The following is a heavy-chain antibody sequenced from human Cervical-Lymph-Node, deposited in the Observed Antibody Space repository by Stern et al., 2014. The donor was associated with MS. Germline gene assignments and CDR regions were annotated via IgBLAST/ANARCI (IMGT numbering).Heavy chain of an antibody. J-gene: IGHJ4*02. Sequence: VQLVESGAEVKKPGSSVKVSCKASGGTFSSYTISWVRQAPGQGLEWMGRIIPILGIANYAQKFQGRVTITADKSTSTAYMELSSLRSEDTAVYYCARHSSSSGPFDYWGQGTLVTVSS. CDR2: IIPILGIA. V-gene: IGHV1-69*09. D-gene: IGHD6-6*01. CDR1: GGTFSSYT. CDR3: ARHSSSSGPFDY.